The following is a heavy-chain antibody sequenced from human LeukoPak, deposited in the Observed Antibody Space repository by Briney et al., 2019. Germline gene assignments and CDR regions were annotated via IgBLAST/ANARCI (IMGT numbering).Heavy chain of an antibody. CDR1: GFTFSSYA. D-gene: IGHD3-10*01. J-gene: IGHJ4*02. CDR2: ISYDGSNK. Sequence: PGGSLRLSCAASGFTFSSYAMHWVRQAPGKGLEWVAVISYDGSNKYYADSVKGRFTISRDNSKNTLYLQMNSLRAEDTAVYYCARGSGQHFDYWGQGTLVTVSS. V-gene: IGHV3-30*04. CDR3: ARGSGQHFDY.